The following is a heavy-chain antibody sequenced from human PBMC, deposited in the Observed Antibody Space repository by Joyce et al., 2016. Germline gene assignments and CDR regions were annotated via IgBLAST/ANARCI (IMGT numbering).Heavy chain of an antibody. J-gene: IGHJ4*02. CDR3: ARAGSSGSRRGISDY. CDR1: SYTFNTYG. D-gene: IGHD2-15*01. V-gene: IGHV1-18*01. CDR2: ISNHNGRT. Sequence: QIQLLQSGAEVKKPGASVKVSCKTSSYTFNTYGITWVRQVPGQRLEWVAWISNHNGRTIHAQKVQGRVILTTDAFATTVFMELRNLASDDTAVYFCARAGSSGSRRGISDYWGQGTLVIVSS.